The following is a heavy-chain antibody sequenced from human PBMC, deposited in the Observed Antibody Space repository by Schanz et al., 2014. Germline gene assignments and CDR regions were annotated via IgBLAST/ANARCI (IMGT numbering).Heavy chain of an antibody. D-gene: IGHD2-21*02. V-gene: IGHV3-23*01. J-gene: IGHJ2*01. CDR1: GFAFSSYG. CDR3: AKDLGVDCGDGCFNWYFDL. CDR2: IGVDGTTT. Sequence: EVQLLESGGGLVQPGGSLRLSCLASGFAFSSYGMNWLRQAPGKGLEWVSVIGVDGTTTYYADSVKGRFTISRDNSRSTMYLQMNSLRAEDTAVYFCAKDLGVDCGDGCFNWYFDLWGRGTLVTVSS.